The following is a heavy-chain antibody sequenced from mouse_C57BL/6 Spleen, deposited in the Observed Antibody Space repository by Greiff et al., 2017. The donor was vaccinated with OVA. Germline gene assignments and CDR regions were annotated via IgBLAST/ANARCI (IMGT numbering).Heavy chain of an antibody. CDR3: ARGGYGSMNAMDY. Sequence: VQVVESGAELVRPGASVKLSCKASGYTFTDYYINWVKQRPGQGLEWIARIYPGSGNTYYHEKFKGKATLTAEKSSSTAYMQLSSLTSEDSAVYFCARGGYGSMNAMDYWGQGTSVTVSS. CDR2: IYPGSGNT. D-gene: IGHD1-1*01. V-gene: IGHV1-76*01. CDR1: GYTFTDYY. J-gene: IGHJ4*01.